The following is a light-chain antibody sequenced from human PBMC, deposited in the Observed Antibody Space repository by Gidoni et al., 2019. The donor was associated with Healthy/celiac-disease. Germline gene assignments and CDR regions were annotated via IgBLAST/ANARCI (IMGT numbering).Light chain of an antibody. J-gene: IGKJ4*01. CDR3: QQSYITCT. CDR2: AAS. Sequence: IQTAQPPSSLSASVGDRVTIPCLPSQGISNYLNWYQQKPGKDPKHLIYAASILQSEVASRFSGSGSGTDFTFTISSLQPEDIATYYCQQSYITCTFGGGTKVEIK. V-gene: IGKV1-39*01. CDR1: QGISNY.